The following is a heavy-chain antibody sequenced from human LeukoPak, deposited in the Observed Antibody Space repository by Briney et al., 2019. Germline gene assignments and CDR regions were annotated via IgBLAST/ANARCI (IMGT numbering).Heavy chain of an antibody. CDR2: FDPEDGET. V-gene: IGHV1-24*01. CDR3: ASLWLGGNWFDP. CDR1: GYTLTELS. D-gene: IGHD3-10*01. J-gene: IGHJ5*02. Sequence: ASVKVSCKVSGYTLTELSMHWVRQAPGKGLEWMGGFDPEDGETIYAQKFQGRVTMTEDTSTDTAYMELSSLRSEDTAVYYCASLWLGGNWFDPWGQGTLVTVSS.